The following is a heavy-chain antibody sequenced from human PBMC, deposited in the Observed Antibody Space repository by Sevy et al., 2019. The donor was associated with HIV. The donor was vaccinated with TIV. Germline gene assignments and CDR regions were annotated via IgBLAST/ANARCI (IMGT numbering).Heavy chain of an antibody. CDR2: IIPIFGTP. CDR3: AREGGVATTGDHDAFDI. J-gene: IGHJ3*02. D-gene: IGHD7-27*01. CDR1: GVTFSTYG. V-gene: IGHV1-69*13. Sequence: ASVKVSCKASGVTFSTYGLSWVRQAPGQGLEWMGGIIPIFGTPNYALKFQGRVTITADESASTAYMELSSLRSEDTALYYCAREGGVATTGDHDAFDIWGQGTLVTVSS.